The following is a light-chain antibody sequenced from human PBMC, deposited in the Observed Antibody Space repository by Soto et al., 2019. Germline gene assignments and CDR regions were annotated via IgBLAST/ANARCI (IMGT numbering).Light chain of an antibody. J-gene: IGKJ1*01. CDR3: QQYGSSPRT. CDR1: QTVYSSL. Sequence: ETDVPQFPGTLSWSPEARATLSCRAAQTVYSSLLAWYQQKPGQAPRLLIYGASTRATGIPARFSGSGSGTEFTLTISSLEPEDFAVYYCQQYGSSPRTFGQGTKVDIK. CDR2: GAS. V-gene: IGKV3-20*01.